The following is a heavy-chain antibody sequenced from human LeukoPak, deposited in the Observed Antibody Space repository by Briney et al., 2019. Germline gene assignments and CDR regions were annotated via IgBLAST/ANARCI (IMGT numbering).Heavy chain of an antibody. CDR2: IYTSGST. Sequence: SETLSLTCTVSGGSISSYYWSWIRQPAGKGLEWIGRIYTSGSTNYNPSLKSRVTMSVDTSKNQFSLKLSSVAAADTAVYYCARAHRSLYSNYYYYMDVWGKGTTVTVSS. CDR1: GGSISSYY. V-gene: IGHV4-4*07. CDR3: ARAHRSLYSNYYYYMDV. D-gene: IGHD4-11*01. J-gene: IGHJ6*03.